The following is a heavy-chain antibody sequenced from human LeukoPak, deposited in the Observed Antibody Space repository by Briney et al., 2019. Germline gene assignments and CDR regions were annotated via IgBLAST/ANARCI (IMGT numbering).Heavy chain of an antibody. CDR2: IYYSGST. CDR3: ASSYGDYNYYYGMDV. Sequence: PSETLSLTCTVSGGSISSYYWSWIRQPPGKGLKWIGYIYYSGSTNYNPSLKSRVTISVDTSKNQFSLKLSSVTAADTAVYYCASSYGDYNYYYGMDVWGQGTTVTVSS. V-gene: IGHV4-59*01. CDR1: GGSISSYY. J-gene: IGHJ6*02. D-gene: IGHD4-17*01.